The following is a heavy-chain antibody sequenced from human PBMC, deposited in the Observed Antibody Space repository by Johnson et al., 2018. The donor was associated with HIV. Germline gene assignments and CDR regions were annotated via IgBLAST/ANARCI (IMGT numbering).Heavy chain of an antibody. CDR1: GFTFSSYA. D-gene: IGHD2-21*02. J-gene: IGHJ3*02. V-gene: IGHV3-30-3*01. Sequence: QVQLVESGGGVVQPGRSLRLSCAASGFTFSSYAMHWVRQAPGKGLEWVAVISDDGTNKYYADSVKGRFTISRDNSENTLYLQMNSLRTEDTAVYYCARDADSDAFDIWGQGTLVTVS. CDR2: ISDDGTNK. CDR3: ARDADSDAFDI.